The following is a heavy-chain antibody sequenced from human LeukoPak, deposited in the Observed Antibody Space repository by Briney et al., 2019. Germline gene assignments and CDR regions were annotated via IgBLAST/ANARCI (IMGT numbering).Heavy chain of an antibody. V-gene: IGHV1-2*02. Sequence: ASVTVSCKASAYTFAAYHIQWVRQAPGQGLEWMGWINPNSGATKYEQKFQGRVTMTRDASISTVYMELSRLRSDDTAVYFCARGYYYEDVWGLGTTVTVSS. J-gene: IGHJ6*03. CDR2: INPNSGAT. CDR3: ARGYYYEDV. CDR1: AYTFAAYH.